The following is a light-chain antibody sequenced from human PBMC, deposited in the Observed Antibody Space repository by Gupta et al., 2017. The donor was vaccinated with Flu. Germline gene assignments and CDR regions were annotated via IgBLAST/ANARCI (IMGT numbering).Light chain of an antibody. Sequence: QSALTQPASVSGSLRPSITISCTGSSSDVGRSDSVSWYQQHPGTAPKLLIFDVSRRPSGVPGRFSGSKSGNTASLTISGLQADDETDYYCSSYKSISTFYVFGTGTRVTVL. J-gene: IGLJ1*01. CDR1: SSDVGRSDS. CDR2: DVS. V-gene: IGLV2-14*03. CDR3: SSYKSISTFYV.